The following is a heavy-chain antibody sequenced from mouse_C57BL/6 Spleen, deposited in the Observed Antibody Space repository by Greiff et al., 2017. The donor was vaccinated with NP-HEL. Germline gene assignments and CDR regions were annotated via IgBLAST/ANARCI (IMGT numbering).Heavy chain of an antibody. CDR1: GYTFTDYN. CDR2: INPNNGGT. V-gene: IGHV1-18*01. CDR3: ARADYYGSSSYFDV. J-gene: IGHJ1*03. Sequence: VQLQQSGPELVKPGASVKIPCKASGYTFTDYNMDWVKQSHGKSLEWIGDINPNNGGTIYNQKFKGKATLTVDKSSSTAYMELRSLTSEDTAVYYCARADYYGSSSYFDVWGTGTTVTVSS. D-gene: IGHD1-1*01.